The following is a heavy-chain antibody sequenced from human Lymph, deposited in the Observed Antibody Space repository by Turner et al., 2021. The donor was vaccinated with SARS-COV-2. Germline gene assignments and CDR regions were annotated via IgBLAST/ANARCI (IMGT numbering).Heavy chain of an antibody. D-gene: IGHD5-12*01. Sequence: EVQLVASGGCVVRPGGSLSLSCAVSGFTFDDYAMHWVRQAPGKGLEWVGLISGDGGSTYYAESVKGRFTISRDDSKNSLYLQINSLRTEDTALYYCAKEGLSGRRLQFVPYFAYWGQGTLVSVSS. CDR3: AKEGLSGRRLQFVPYFAY. CDR2: ISGDGGST. J-gene: IGHJ4*02. CDR1: GFTFDDYA. V-gene: IGHV3-43*02.